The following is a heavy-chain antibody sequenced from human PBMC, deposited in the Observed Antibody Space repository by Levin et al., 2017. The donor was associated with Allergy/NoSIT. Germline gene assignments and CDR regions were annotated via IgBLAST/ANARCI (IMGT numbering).Heavy chain of an antibody. CDR1: GFTFSSEA. J-gene: IGHJ4*02. V-gene: IGHV3-23*01. D-gene: IGHD4-23*01. CDR2: ISGSGGST. CDR3: AKSIRVVTHYCDY. Sequence: SSETLSLTCAASGFTFSSEAMSWVRQAPGKGLEWVSSISGSGGSTNYADSVRGRFTISRDNSKNTLYLQMDSLRADDTAVYFCAKSIRVVTHYCDYWGQGTLVTVSS.